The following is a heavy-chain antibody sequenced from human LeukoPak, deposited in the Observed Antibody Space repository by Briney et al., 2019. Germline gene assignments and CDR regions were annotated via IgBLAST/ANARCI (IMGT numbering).Heavy chain of an antibody. Sequence: SETLSLTCAVSGYSISSGYYWGWIRQPPGKGLEWTGSIYHSGSTYYNPSLKSRVTISVDTSKNQFSLKLSSVTAADTAVYYCARGPYYDYVWGSYRSPGFDYWGQGTLVTVSS. CDR1: GYSISSGYY. J-gene: IGHJ4*02. V-gene: IGHV4-38-2*01. D-gene: IGHD3-16*02. CDR3: ARGPYYDYVWGSYRSPGFDY. CDR2: IYHSGST.